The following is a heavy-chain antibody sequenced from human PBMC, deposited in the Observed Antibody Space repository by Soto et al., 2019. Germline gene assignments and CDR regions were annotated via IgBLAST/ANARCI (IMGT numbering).Heavy chain of an antibody. CDR3: ARRTSGWYLDY. D-gene: IGHD6-19*01. J-gene: IGHJ4*02. V-gene: IGHV3-23*01. Sequence: EVQLLESGGGLVQPGGSLRLSCAASGFTFSSYAMSWVRQAPGKGLEWVSTISGSGGSAYYADSVKGRFTISRDNSKNTLYLQMNSLRAEDTAVFYCARRTSGWYLDYWGQGTLVTVSS. CDR2: ISGSGGSA. CDR1: GFTFSSYA.